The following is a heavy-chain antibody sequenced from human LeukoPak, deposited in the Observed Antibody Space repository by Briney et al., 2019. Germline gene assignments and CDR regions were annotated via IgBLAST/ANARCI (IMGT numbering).Heavy chain of an antibody. D-gene: IGHD3-3*01. CDR3: ASSILEWFWFDP. J-gene: IGHJ5*02. V-gene: IGHV4-31*03. CDR2: IYYSGST. Sequence: SETLSLTCTVSGGSISSGGYYWSWIRQHPGKGLEWIGYIYYSGSTYYNPSLKSRVTISVDTSKNQFSLKLSSVTAADTAVYYCASSILEWFWFDPWGQGTLVTVSS. CDR1: GGSISSGGYY.